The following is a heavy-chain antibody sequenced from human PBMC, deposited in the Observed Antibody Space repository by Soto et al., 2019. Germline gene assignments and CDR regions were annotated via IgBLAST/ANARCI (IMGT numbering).Heavy chain of an antibody. CDR3: AREVGATGY. D-gene: IGHD1-26*01. CDR1: GFTFNSHT. CDR2: ISDSSSTI. V-gene: IGHV3-48*04. J-gene: IGHJ4*02. Sequence: EVQLVESGGGLVQPGGSLRLSCVASGFTFNSHTMNWVRQAPGKGLEWLSYISDSSSTIYYADSVKGRFTISRDNAKNSLYLQMNSLRADDTTVYYCAREVGATGYWGQGTLVTVSS.